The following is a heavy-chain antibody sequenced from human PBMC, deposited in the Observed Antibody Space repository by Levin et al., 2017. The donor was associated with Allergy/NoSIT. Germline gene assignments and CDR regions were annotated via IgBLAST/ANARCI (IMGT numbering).Heavy chain of an antibody. CDR2: INTDTGNP. CDR3: ARKQTYYFGSGRPASFDY. V-gene: IGHV7-4-1*02. D-gene: IGHD3-10*01. J-gene: IGHJ4*02. CDR1: GYTFTSHA. Sequence: ASVKVSCKPSGYTFTSHALNWVRQAPGQGLEWLGWINTDTGNPTYAQAFTGRFVFSLDTSVSTAYLQISSLTAEDTAVYYCARKQTYYFGSGRPASFDYWGQGTLVTVSS.